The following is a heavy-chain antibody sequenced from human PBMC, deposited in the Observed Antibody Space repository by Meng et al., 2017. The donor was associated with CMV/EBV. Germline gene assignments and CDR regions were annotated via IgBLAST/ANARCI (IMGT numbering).Heavy chain of an antibody. CDR2: IIPIFGTA. CDR3: ASSYCTNGVCYPLYYFDY. J-gene: IGHJ4*02. Sequence: TFSSYAIRWVRQATGQGLEWMGGIIPIFGTANYAQKFQGRVTITTDESTSTAYMELSSLRSEDTAVYYCASSYCTNGVCYPLYYFDYWGQGTLVTVSS. V-gene: IGHV1-69*05. D-gene: IGHD2-8*01. CDR1: TFSSYA.